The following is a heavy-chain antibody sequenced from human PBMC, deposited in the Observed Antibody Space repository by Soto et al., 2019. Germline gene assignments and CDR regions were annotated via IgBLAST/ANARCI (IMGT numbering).Heavy chain of an antibody. D-gene: IGHD4-17*01. CDR2: INHSGST. J-gene: IGHJ6*02. CDR3: AAVTTNYYGMDV. V-gene: IGHV4-34*01. Sequence: ETLSLTCAVYGGSFSGYYWSWIRQPPGKGLEWIGEINHSGSTNYNPSLKSRVTISVDTSKNQFSLKLSSVTAADTAVYYCAAVTTNYYGMDVWGQGTTVTVSS. CDR1: GGSFSGYY.